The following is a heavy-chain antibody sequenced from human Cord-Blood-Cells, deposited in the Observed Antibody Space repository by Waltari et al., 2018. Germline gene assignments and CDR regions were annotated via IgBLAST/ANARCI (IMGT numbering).Heavy chain of an antibody. CDR1: GFTFSSYG. J-gene: IGHJ5*02. Sequence: QVQLVESGGGVVQPGRSLRLSCAASGFTFSSYGMHWVRKAPGKGLEWVAVISYDGSNKYYADSGKCRFTISRDNSKNTLYLQMNSLRAEDTAVYYCAKDVVVAAWNWFDPWGQGTLVTVSS. CDR2: ISYDGSNK. CDR3: AKDVVVAAWNWFDP. V-gene: IGHV3-30*18. D-gene: IGHD2-2*01.